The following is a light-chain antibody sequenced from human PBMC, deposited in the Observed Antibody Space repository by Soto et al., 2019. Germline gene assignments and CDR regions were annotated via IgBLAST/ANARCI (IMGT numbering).Light chain of an antibody. CDR1: QSVSIY. CDR2: GAS. CDR3: QQRSNWPSIT. V-gene: IGKV3-11*01. J-gene: IGKJ5*01. Sequence: EIVLTQSPATLSLSPVERATLSCRASQSVSIYLAWYQQKPGQAPRLLIYGASNRATGIPARFSGSGSGTDFTLTISSLEPEDSAVYYCQQRSNWPSITFGQGTRLEIK.